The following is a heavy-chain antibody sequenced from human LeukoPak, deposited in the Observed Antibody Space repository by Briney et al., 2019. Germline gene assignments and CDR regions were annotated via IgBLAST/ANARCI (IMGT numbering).Heavy chain of an antibody. J-gene: IGHJ3*02. CDR1: GFTFSYYW. CDR2: INDDGRTT. D-gene: IGHD3-10*01. Sequence: GGSLRLSCAASGFTFSYYWMHWVRQAPGEGLVWVSRINDDGRTTTYADSVKGRITISRDNAKNTLYLQMSSLRVEDTAVYYCARSGITMVGGASIGLLTFDIWGPGTMVTVSS. V-gene: IGHV3-74*03. CDR3: ARSGITMVGGASIGLLTFDI.